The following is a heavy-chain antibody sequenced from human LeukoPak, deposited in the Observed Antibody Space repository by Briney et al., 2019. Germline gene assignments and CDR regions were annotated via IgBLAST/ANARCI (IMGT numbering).Heavy chain of an antibody. D-gene: IGHD2-2*01. J-gene: IGHJ4*02. CDR3: TKGESQPKFYFDY. CDR1: GFTFTRA. V-gene: IGHV3-23*01. Sequence: GGSLRLSCAASGFTFTRAMRWDRQAPGKGVEWVSSINSSGGNKFYPDSVEGRFTIFRDNSKNTPYLQMNSLRAGDTAVLYCTKGESQPKFYFDYWGQGTLVTVS. CDR2: INSSGGNK.